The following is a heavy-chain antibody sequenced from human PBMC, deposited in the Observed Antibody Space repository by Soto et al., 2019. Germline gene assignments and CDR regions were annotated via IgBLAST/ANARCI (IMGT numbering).Heavy chain of an antibody. Sequence: EVQLVESGGGLVQPGGSLRLSCAASGFSVSNNYMSWVRQAPGKGLECVSLIYSGGDTYYVDSVKGRFSISRDSYKNTLYLQMNSLSAEDSAVYYCARTIPVSTLGYWGQGTVVTVAS. D-gene: IGHD2-8*01. CDR1: GFSVSNNY. J-gene: IGHJ4*02. CDR3: ARTIPVSTLGY. CDR2: IYSGGDT. V-gene: IGHV3-66*01.